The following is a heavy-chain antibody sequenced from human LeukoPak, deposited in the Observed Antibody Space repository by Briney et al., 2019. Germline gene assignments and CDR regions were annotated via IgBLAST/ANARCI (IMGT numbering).Heavy chain of an antibody. CDR2: ISGSGGTT. J-gene: IGHJ4*02. Sequence: GGSLRLSCAASGLSFSNYPMSWVRQAPGKGLEWVSTISGSGGTTHYADSVKGRFTISRDNSKNTLSLQMNSLRAEDTAVYYCARCIVGATSEYYFDYWGQGTLVTVSS. CDR1: GLSFSNYP. V-gene: IGHV3-23*01. CDR3: ARCIVGATSEYYFDY. D-gene: IGHD1-26*01.